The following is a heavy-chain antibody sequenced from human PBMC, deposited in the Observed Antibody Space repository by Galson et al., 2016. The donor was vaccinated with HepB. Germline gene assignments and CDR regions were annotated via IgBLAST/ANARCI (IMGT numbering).Heavy chain of an antibody. CDR1: GFTFTNYW. CDR2: INQDGSQT. Sequence: SLRLSCAASGFTFTNYWMCWVRQAPGKGLEWVANINQDGSQTNFVDSLKGRFTISRGNAKNSLYLRMNSLRAEDTAVYYCSSMVRGNSWNPWGQGTLVTVSS. V-gene: IGHV3-7*01. D-gene: IGHD1/OR15-1a*01. CDR3: SSMVRGNSWNP. J-gene: IGHJ5*02.